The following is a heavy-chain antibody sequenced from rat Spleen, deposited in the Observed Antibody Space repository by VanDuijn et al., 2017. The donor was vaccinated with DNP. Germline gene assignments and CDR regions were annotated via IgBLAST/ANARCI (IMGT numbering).Heavy chain of an antibody. J-gene: IGHJ2*01. Sequence: EVQLVESGGGLVQPGRSLKLSCVASGFTFNKYWMTWIRQAPGEGLEWVASIINTGDNTYYPGSVKGRFTISRENAKSTLYLQVNSLRSEDTATYYCTSNPHIRTAAPFDYWGQGVMVTVSS. V-gene: IGHV5-31*01. CDR3: TSNPHIRTAAPFDY. D-gene: IGHD3-8*01. CDR2: IINTGDNT. CDR1: GFTFNKYW.